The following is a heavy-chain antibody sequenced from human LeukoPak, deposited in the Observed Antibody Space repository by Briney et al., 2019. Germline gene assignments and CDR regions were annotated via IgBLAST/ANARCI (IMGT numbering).Heavy chain of an antibody. D-gene: IGHD6-6*01. CDR3: TKALTDSSSSYFDN. CDR1: GFTFDDYA. CDR2: ISWNSGSI. J-gene: IGHJ4*02. V-gene: IGHV3-9*03. Sequence: GRSLRLPCAASGFTFDDYAMHWVRQPPGKGLEWVSGISWNSGSIGYADSVRGRFTISRDNAKNSLYLQMNSLRAEDMALYYCTKALTDSSSSYFDNWGQGTLVTVSS.